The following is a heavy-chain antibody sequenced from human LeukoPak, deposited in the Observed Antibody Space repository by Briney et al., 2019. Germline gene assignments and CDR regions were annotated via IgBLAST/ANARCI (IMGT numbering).Heavy chain of an antibody. V-gene: IGHV4-34*01. J-gene: IGHJ6*03. D-gene: IGHD2-2*01. CDR2: INHSGST. CDR1: GGSFRGYY. CDR3: ARGAPGYCSSTSCYPNYYYYYMDV. Sequence: SETLSLTCAVYGGSFRGYYWSWIRQPPGKGLEWIGEINHSGSTNYNPSLKSRVTISVDTSKNQFSLKLSSVTAADTAVYYCARGAPGYCSSTSCYPNYYYYYMDVWGKGTTVTVSS.